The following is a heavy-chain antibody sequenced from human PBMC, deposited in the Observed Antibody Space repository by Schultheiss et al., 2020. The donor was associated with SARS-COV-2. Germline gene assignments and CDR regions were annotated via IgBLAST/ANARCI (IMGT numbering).Heavy chain of an antibody. J-gene: IGHJ4*02. D-gene: IGHD3-22*01. V-gene: IGHV4-59*01. CDR1: GFTFSSYA. CDR3: ARDQGYYDSSGYYGDFDY. Sequence: GSLRLSCAASGFTFSSYAMSWVRQPPGKGLEWIGYIYYSGSTNYNPSLKSRVTISVDTSKNQFSLKLSSVTAADTAVYYCARDQGYYDSSGYYGDFDYWGQGTLVTVSS. CDR2: IYYSGST.